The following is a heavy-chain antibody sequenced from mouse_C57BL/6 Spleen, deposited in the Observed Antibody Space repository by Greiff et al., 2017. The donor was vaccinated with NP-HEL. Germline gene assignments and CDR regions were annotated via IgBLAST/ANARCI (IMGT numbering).Heavy chain of an antibody. CDR2: IRNKANGYTT. CDR1: GFTFTDYY. J-gene: IGHJ4*01. D-gene: IGHD2-5*01. V-gene: IGHV7-3*01. Sequence: EVKVVESGGGLVQPGGSLSLSCAASGFTFTDYYMSWVRQPPGKALEWLGFIRNKANGYTTEYSASVKGRFTISRDNSQSILYLQMNALRAEDSATYYCARLSNYYAMDYWGQGTSVTVSS. CDR3: ARLSNYYAMDY.